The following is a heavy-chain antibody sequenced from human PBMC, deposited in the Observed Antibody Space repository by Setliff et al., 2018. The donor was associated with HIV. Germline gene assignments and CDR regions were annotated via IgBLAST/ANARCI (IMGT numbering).Heavy chain of an antibody. J-gene: IGHJ3*02. Sequence: ASVKVSCKASGYTFISYAINWVRQAPGQSLEWMARINGGNGDTKYSQKFQGRVTVTGDTSAITAYMELSDLRSEDTAAYYCARDSLPYYYGSGTDSFDIWGQGTMGTVS. CDR3: ARDSLPYYYGSGTDSFDI. D-gene: IGHD3-10*01. CDR1: GYTFISYA. CDR2: INGGNGDT. V-gene: IGHV1-3*01.